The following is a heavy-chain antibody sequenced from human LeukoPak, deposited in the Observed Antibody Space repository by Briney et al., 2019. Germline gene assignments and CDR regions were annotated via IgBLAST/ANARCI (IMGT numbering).Heavy chain of an antibody. CDR1: GYTFTGYY. CDR3: ARDSRDSSGYRYYYYMDV. V-gene: IGHV1-2*02. J-gene: IGHJ6*03. CDR2: INPNSGGT. D-gene: IGHD3-22*01. Sequence: ASVKVSCKASGYTFTGYYMHWVRQAPGQGLEWMGWINPNSGGTNYAQKFQGRVTMTRDTSISTAYMELSRLRSDDTAVYYCARDSRDSSGYRYYYYMDVWGKGTTVTVSS.